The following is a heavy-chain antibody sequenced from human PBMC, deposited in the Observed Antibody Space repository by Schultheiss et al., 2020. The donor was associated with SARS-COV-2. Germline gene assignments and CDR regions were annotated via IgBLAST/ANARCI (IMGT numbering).Heavy chain of an antibody. D-gene: IGHD3-16*01. CDR1: EFTFSKYW. J-gene: IGHJ4*02. CDR2: ITPDGGST. Sequence: GGSLRLSCAASEFTFSKYWIHWVRHAPGKGLVWVSRITPDGGSTDYADSVKGRFTISRDNSKNMLWLQMNSLRDEDTALYYCAKDVGAVASLFEHWGQGTRVTVSS. CDR3: AKDVGAVASLFEH. V-gene: IGHV3-74*01.